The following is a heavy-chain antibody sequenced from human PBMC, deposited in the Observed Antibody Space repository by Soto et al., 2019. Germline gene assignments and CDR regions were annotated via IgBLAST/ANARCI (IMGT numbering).Heavy chain of an antibody. Sequence: PGGSLRLSCTASGFTFSNYHMSWVRQAPGKGLEWIGYIFSSGSTNSNPSLKGRVTISVDTSQNQFSLRLSSVTAADSAVYFCARRAATATTFDYWAQRILVTVSS. J-gene: IGHJ4*02. V-gene: IGHV4-59*08. CDR2: IFSSGST. CDR3: ARRAATATTFDY. CDR1: GFTFSNYH. D-gene: IGHD6-13*01.